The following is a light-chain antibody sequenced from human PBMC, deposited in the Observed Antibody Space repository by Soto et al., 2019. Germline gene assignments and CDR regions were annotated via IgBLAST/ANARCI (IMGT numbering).Light chain of an antibody. CDR2: DAS. V-gene: IGKV3-11*01. Sequence: EIMMTQSPATLSVSPGERATLSCRASQSVSSTNLAWYQQKPGQAPRLLIYDASNRATGIPARFRGSGSGTDFTLSISSLEPEDFAVYYCQQRTDRPPWTFGQGTKVDIK. CDR1: QSVSSTN. J-gene: IGKJ1*01. CDR3: QQRTDRPPWT.